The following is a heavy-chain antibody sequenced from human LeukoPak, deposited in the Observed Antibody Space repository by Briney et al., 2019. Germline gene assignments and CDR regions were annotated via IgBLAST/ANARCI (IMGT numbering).Heavy chain of an antibody. CDR2: IYYSGTN. V-gene: IGHV4-39*07. CDR3: ARSYSPRRGKFDY. CDR1: GGSISSYY. J-gene: IGHJ4*02. D-gene: IGHD3-16*01. Sequence: SETLSLTCTVSGGSISSYYWGWIRQPPGKGLEWIGNIYYSGTNYYNPSLKSRVTISVDTSKNQFSLKLSSVTAADTAVYYCARSYSPRRGKFDYWGQGTLVTVSS.